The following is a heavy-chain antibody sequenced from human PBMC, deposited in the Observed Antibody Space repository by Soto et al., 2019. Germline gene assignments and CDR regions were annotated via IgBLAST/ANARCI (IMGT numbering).Heavy chain of an antibody. J-gene: IGHJ4*02. CDR2: IYYSGST. Sequence: SETLSLTCTVSGGSISSYYWCWIRQPPGKGMEWIGYIYYSGSTNYNPSLKRRVTISVDTSKNQFSLKLSSVTAADTAVYYSARARTVRGVIPYYMDDWGQGTLVTVSS. D-gene: IGHD3-10*01. V-gene: IGHV4-59*01. CDR1: GGSISSYY. CDR3: ARARTVRGVIPYYMDD.